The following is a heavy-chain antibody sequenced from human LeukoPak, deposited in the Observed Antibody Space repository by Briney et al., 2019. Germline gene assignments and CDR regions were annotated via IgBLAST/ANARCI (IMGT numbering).Heavy chain of an antibody. J-gene: IGHJ4*02. D-gene: IGHD5-18*01. CDR3: AKEGTAMAGNY. CDR1: GFTFSSYA. CDR2: ISGSGGST. Sequence: GGSLRPSCAAPGFTFSSYAMGWVRQAPGKGPEWVSAISGSGGSTYYADSVKGRFTISRDNSKNTLYLQMNSLRAEDTAVYYCAKEGTAMAGNYWGQGTLVTVSS. V-gene: IGHV3-23*01.